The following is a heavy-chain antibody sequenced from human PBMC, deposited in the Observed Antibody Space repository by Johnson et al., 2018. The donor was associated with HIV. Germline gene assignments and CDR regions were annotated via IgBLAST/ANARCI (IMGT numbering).Heavy chain of an antibody. V-gene: IGHV3-30*04. Sequence: QVQLVESGGGVVQPGRSLRLSCAASGFTFSSYAMHWVRQAPGKGLEWVAVISYDGSNKYYEDSVKGRFTISRDNSKNTLYLQMNSLRAEDTAVYYCARSPRAAEGAFDIWGQVTMVTVSS. CDR1: GFTFSSYA. CDR2: ISYDGSNK. CDR3: ARSPRAAEGAFDI. J-gene: IGHJ3*02. D-gene: IGHD6-13*01.